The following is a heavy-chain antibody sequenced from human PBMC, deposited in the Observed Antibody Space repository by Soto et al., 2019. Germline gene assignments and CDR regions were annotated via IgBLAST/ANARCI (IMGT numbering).Heavy chain of an antibody. Sequence: SQTLSLTCAISGDSVSSNSAAWNWIRQSPSRGLEWLGRTYYRSKWYNDYAVSVKSRITINPDTSKNQFSLQLNSVTPEDTAVYYCALMTKEMATSNTYYYYGMDVWGQGTTVTVSS. CDR1: GDSVSSNSAA. V-gene: IGHV6-1*01. CDR3: ALMTKEMATSNTYYYYGMDV. D-gene: IGHD5-12*01. CDR2: TYYRSKWYN. J-gene: IGHJ6*02.